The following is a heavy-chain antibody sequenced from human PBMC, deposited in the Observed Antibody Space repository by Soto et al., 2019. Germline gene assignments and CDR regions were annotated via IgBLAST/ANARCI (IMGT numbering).Heavy chain of an antibody. CDR1: GFTFSSYA. Sequence: GSLILFCAASGFTFSSYAMSWVRQAPGKGLEWVSAISGSGGSTYYADSVKGRFTISRDNSKNTLYLQMNSRRAEDTDVYYCAKDRAPTYXWGQATLVTVSX. CDR3: AKDRAPTYX. J-gene: IGHJ4*02. D-gene: IGHD1-1*01. CDR2: ISGSGGST. V-gene: IGHV3-23*01.